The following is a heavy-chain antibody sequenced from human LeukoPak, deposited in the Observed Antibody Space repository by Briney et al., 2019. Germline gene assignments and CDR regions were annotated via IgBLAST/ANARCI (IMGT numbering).Heavy chain of an antibody. CDR2: ISGSAHKM. D-gene: IGHD3-22*01. V-gene: IGHV3-23*01. Sequence: GGSLRLSCVASGITFSNYAVSWVRQAPEKGLDWVSVISGSAHKMRYADSVKGRFTISRDNSENIVYLQMNNLRAEDTAVYYCARRQGSYFDTSGYYNGWGQGTLVTVSS. CDR3: ARRQGSYFDTSGYYNG. CDR1: GITFSNYA. J-gene: IGHJ4*02.